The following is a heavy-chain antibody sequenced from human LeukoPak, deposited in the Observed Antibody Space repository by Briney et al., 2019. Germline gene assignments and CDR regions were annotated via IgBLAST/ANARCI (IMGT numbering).Heavy chain of an antibody. CDR1: GFTFSSYS. D-gene: IGHD4-11*01. Sequence: GGSLRLSCAASGFTFSSYSMNWVRQAPGKGLEWVSSISSSSSYIYYADSVKGRFTISRDNAKNSLYLQMNSLRAEDTAVYYCARDPGTTVGDAFDIWGQGTMVTVSS. CDR2: ISSSSSYI. J-gene: IGHJ3*02. V-gene: IGHV3-21*01. CDR3: ARDPGTTVGDAFDI.